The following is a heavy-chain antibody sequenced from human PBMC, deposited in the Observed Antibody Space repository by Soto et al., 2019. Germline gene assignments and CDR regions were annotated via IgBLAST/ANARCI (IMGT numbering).Heavy chain of an antibody. J-gene: IGHJ4*02. CDR1: GGSISSGDYY. CDR3: ARVPRHDSPLYYFDY. Sequence: SEALSLTCTVSGGSISSGDYYWSWIRQPPGKGLEWIGYIYYSGSTYYNPSLKSRVTISVDTSKNQFSLKPSSVTAADTAVYYCARVPRHDSPLYYFDYWGQGTLVTVSS. D-gene: IGHD2-21*02. CDR2: IYYSGST. V-gene: IGHV4-30-4*01.